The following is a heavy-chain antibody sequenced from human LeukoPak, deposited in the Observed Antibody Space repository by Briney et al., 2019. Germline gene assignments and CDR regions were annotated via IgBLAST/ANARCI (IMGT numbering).Heavy chain of an antibody. CDR2: INSSSSTI. CDR1: GFTFSSYS. Sequence: GGSLRLSCAASGFTFSSYSMNWVRQAPGKGLEWGSYINSSSSTIYYADSVKGRFTISRDNAKNSLYLQMNSLRAEDTAVYYCAGFERGYAYDYWGQGTLVTVSS. J-gene: IGHJ4*02. V-gene: IGHV3-48*01. CDR3: AGFERGYAYDY. D-gene: IGHD3-16*01.